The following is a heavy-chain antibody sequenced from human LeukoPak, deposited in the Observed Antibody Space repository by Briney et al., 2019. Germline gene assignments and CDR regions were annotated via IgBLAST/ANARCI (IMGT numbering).Heavy chain of an antibody. Sequence: GRSLRLSCAASGFTFSSYAMHWVRQAPGKGLEWVAVISYDGSNKYYADSVKGRFTISRDNSKNTLYLQMNSLRAEGTAVYYCARAATYCGGDCYNFFDYWGQGTLVTVSS. V-gene: IGHV3-30*01. CDR2: ISYDGSNK. D-gene: IGHD2-21*02. CDR3: ARAATYCGGDCYNFFDY. CDR1: GFTFSSYA. J-gene: IGHJ4*02.